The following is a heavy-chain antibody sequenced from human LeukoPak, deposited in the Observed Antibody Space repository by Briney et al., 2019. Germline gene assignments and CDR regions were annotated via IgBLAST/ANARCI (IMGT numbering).Heavy chain of an antibody. D-gene: IGHD6-13*01. CDR1: GYTFTSYA. V-gene: IGHV7-4-1*02. Sequence: ASVKVSCKASGYTFTSYAMNWVRQAPGQGLEWMGWINTNTGNPTYAQGFTGRFVFSLDTSVSTAYLQISSLKAEDTAVYYCARTYSSSLKYYFDYWGQGTLVTVSS. CDR2: INTNTGNP. J-gene: IGHJ4*02. CDR3: ARTYSSSLKYYFDY.